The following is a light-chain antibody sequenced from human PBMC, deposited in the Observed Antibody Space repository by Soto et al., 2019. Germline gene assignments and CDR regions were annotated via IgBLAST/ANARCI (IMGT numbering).Light chain of an antibody. CDR1: QGISNW. V-gene: IGKV1-12*01. Sequence: DIQMTQSPSSVSASVGDRVTITCRASQGISNWLAWYQQKPGKAPSLLIHAASSLQSGVPSRFSSSGYGTDFTLTISSLQPEDFATYFCQQANSVPVTFGPGTKVDIK. CDR3: QQANSVPVT. CDR2: AAS. J-gene: IGKJ3*01.